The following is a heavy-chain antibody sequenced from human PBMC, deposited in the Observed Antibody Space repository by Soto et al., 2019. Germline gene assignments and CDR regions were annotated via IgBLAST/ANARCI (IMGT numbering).Heavy chain of an antibody. CDR1: GFTFSSYE. CDR3: AREAAAGTDWFDP. J-gene: IGHJ5*02. V-gene: IGHV3-48*03. Sequence: PGGSLRLSCAASGFTFSSYEMNWVRQAPGKGLEWISYISSSGNTVYYADSVKGRFTISRDNAKNSLYLQMNSLGAEDTAVYFCAREAAAGTDWFDPWGQGTLVTVSS. D-gene: IGHD6-13*01. CDR2: ISSSGNTV.